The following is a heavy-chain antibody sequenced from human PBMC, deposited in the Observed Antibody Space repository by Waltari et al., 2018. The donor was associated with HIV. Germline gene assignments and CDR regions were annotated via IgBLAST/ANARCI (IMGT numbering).Heavy chain of an antibody. CDR1: GYTLTELS. CDR3: AKLAAGPYYFDY. Sequence: QVQLVQSGAEVKKPGASVKVSCKVSGYTLTELSMHWVRQAPGKGLEWMGGFDPEDGEKNYAQKFQGRVTMTEDTSTYTAYMELSSLRSEDTAVYYCAKLAAGPYYFDYWGQGTLVTVSS. D-gene: IGHD6-25*01. V-gene: IGHV1-24*01. J-gene: IGHJ4*02. CDR2: FDPEDGEK.